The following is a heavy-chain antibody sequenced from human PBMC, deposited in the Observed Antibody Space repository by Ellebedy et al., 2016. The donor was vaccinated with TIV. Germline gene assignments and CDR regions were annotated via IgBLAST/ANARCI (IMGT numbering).Heavy chain of an antibody. CDR3: AKSGKVGASV. D-gene: IGHD1-26*01. Sequence: GESLKISCATSGFTFSDYGMHWVRQAPGKGLEWVAFIRADGFQTYYADSLKGRFTISRDNSNNTLYLQMTSLRPEDTALYYCAKSGKVGASVWGQGSLVTVSS. CDR2: IRADGFQT. V-gene: IGHV3-30*02. CDR1: GFTFSDYG. J-gene: IGHJ4*02.